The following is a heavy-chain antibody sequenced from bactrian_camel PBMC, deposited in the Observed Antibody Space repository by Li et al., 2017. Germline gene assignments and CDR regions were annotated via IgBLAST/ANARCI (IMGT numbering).Heavy chain of an antibody. Sequence: VQLVESGGGSVQAGGSLRLACTASEDTYSDYITNCVAWFRQAPGKEREAVVRFYTWGTTAYYDMSVKGRFTISRDNAKNTVYLQMNSLKPEDTAMYYWAAGDNRPCSLRTAPDAYWGHGTQVTVS. CDR2: FYTWGTTA. D-gene: IGHD6*01. J-gene: IGHJ4*01. V-gene: IGHV3-2*01. CDR3: AAGDNRPCSLRTAPDAY. CDR1: EDTYSDYITNC.